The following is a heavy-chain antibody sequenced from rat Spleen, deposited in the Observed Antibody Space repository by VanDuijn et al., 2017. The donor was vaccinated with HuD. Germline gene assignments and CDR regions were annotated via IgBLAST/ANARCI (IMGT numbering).Heavy chain of an antibody. Sequence: EVQLVESGGGLVQPGRSMKVSCAASGFTFSNYYMAWVRQAPKKGLEWVASISYEGSGAYYRDSVKGRFTISRDNAKSTLYLQMNSLRSEETATYYCTRGRLLPVHNYGYWYFDFWGPGTMVTVSS. CDR3: TRGRLLPVHNYGYWYFDF. CDR2: ISYEGSGA. J-gene: IGHJ1*01. D-gene: IGHD1-4*01. V-gene: IGHV5-22*01. CDR1: GFTFSNYY.